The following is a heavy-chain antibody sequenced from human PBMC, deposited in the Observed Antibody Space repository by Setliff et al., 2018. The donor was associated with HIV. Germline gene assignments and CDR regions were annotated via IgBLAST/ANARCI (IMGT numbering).Heavy chain of an antibody. CDR2: IYSSGGT. CDR3: ARGAYYYDRRGFDF. D-gene: IGHD3-22*01. CDR1: GGSISSGGYY. V-gene: IGHV4-31*03. J-gene: IGHJ4*02. Sequence: LSLTCTVSGGSISSGGYYWNWIRQRPGKGLEWIGYIYSSGGTYYNPSLKSRITMSVDTSKSQFSLKLTSVTAADTAVYYCARGAYYYDRRGFDFWGQGTLVTVTS.